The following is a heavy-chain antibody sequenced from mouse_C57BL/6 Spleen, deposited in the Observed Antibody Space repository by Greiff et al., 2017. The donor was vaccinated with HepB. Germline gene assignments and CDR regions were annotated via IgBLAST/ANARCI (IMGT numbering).Heavy chain of an antibody. CDR2: IRNKANGYTT. Sequence: EVQGVESGGGLVQPGGSLSLSCAASGFTFTDYYMSWVRQPPGKALEWLGFIRNKANGYTTEYSASVKGRFTISRDNSQSILYLQMNALRAEDSATYYCARWETGYAMDYWGQGTSVTVSS. J-gene: IGHJ4*01. CDR3: ARWETGYAMDY. V-gene: IGHV7-3*01. CDR1: GFTFTDYY.